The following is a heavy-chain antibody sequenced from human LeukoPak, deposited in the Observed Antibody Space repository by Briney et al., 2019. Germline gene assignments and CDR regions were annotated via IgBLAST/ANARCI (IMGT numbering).Heavy chain of an antibody. V-gene: IGHV4-39*01. J-gene: IGHJ4*02. Sequence: SETLSLTCTVSGGSISRSSHYWGRIRQPPGKGLEWIGVSTYYNPSLKNRVTITRDTSKKQFSLKLSSVTAADTAIYYCARAGYSYGIISYFDSWGQGTLVTVSS. CDR1: GGSISRSSHY. CDR2: VST. D-gene: IGHD5-18*01. CDR3: ARAGYSYGIISYFDS.